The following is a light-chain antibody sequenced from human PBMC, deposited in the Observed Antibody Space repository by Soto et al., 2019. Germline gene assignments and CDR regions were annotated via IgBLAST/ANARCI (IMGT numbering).Light chain of an antibody. CDR2: QDS. Sequence: SYELTQPPSVSVSPGQTASITCSGDKLGDKYACWYQQKPGQSPVLVIYQDSKRPSRIPERFSGSNSGNTATLTISGTQAVDEADYYCQAWDSSVVFGGGTKLTVL. V-gene: IGLV3-1*01. CDR3: QAWDSSVV. CDR1: KLGDKY. J-gene: IGLJ2*01.